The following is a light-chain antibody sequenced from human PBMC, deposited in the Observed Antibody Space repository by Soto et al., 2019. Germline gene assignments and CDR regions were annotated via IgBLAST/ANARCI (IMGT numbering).Light chain of an antibody. CDR2: GAS. Sequence: EIVLTQSPGTLSLSPGERATLSCRASQSVSRSYLAWYQQKPGQAPRLLIYGASSRATGIPESFSGSGSGTDFTLTISRLEPEDFAVYYCQQGTFGQGTKLEIK. V-gene: IGKV3-20*01. CDR3: QQGT. J-gene: IGKJ2*01. CDR1: QSVSRSY.